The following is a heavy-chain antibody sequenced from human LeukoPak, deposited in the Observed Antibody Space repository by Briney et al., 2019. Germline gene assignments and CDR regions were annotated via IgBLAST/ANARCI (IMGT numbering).Heavy chain of an antibody. CDR1: GYSNSSGYY. V-gene: IGHV4-38-2*02. Sequence: SDPVSLICTLSGYSNSSGYYLGSLRHPPGKGLEWIGNIYHSGSNYYNPSLKSRVTISVDTSKNQFSLKLSSVTAADTAVYYCATHPSSGWHSDYWGQGTLVTASS. J-gene: IGHJ4*02. CDR3: ATHPSSGWHSDY. D-gene: IGHD6-19*01. CDR2: IYHSGSN.